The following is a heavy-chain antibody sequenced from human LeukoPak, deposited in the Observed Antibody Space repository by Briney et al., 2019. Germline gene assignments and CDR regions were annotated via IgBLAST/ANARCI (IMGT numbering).Heavy chain of an antibody. J-gene: IGHJ5*02. V-gene: IGHV4-59*01. CDR3: APYAHHGGNVNWFDP. CDR1: GGSISSYY. D-gene: IGHD4-23*01. Sequence: SETLSLTCTVSGGSISSYYWSWIRQPPGKGLEWIGYIYYSGSTNYNPSLKSRVTISVDTSKNQFSLKLSSVTAADTAGYYCAPYAHHGGNVNWFDPWGQGTLVTVSS. CDR2: IYYSGST.